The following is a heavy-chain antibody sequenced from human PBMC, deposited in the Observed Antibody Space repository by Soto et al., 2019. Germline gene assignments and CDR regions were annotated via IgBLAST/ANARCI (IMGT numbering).Heavy chain of an antibody. V-gene: IGHV1-69*02. J-gene: IGHJ4*02. Sequence: QVQLVQSGAEVKKPGSSVKVSCKASGDTFNFYTINWVRQAPGLGLEWMGRFNPILSFSNSALKFQGRVTLTADKSTSTAYMVLSSVRSEYTAIYYGATSFGSGRRAFDYWGQGALVTVSS. CDR1: GDTFNFYT. CDR3: ATSFGSGRRAFDY. D-gene: IGHD3-10*01. CDR2: FNPILSFS.